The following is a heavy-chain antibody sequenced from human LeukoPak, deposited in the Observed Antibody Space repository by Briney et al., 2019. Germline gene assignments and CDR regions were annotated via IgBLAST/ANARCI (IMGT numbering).Heavy chain of an antibody. Sequence: SQTLSLTCTVSGGSISSGGYYWSWIRQHPGKGLEWIGYIYYSGSTYYNPSLKSRVTISVDTSKNQFSLKLSSVTAADTAVYYCARDTMVRGKGAFDIWGQGTMVTVSS. CDR1: GGSISSGGYY. D-gene: IGHD3-10*01. CDR3: ARDTMVRGKGAFDI. J-gene: IGHJ3*02. V-gene: IGHV4-31*03. CDR2: IYYSGST.